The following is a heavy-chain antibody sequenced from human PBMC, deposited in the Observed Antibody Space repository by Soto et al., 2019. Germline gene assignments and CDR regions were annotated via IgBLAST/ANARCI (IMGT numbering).Heavy chain of an antibody. CDR2: ISGSGDSA. Sequence: VQLLESGGGLVQPGGSLRLSCAASGFTFRDYAMNWVRQAPGKGLEWVSDISGSGDSARYADSVRGRFTIARDNSRNTLYLQMNSLRVDDTAGYYCGKERRGSGWSVCNYWGQGTLVTVSS. J-gene: IGHJ4*02. V-gene: IGHV3-23*01. D-gene: IGHD6-19*01. CDR1: GFTFRDYA. CDR3: GKERRGSGWSVCNY.